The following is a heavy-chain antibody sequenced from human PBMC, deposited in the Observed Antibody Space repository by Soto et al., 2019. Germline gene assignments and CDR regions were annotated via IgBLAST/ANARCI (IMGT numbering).Heavy chain of an antibody. V-gene: IGHV4-30-4*01. CDR2: IYYSGST. CDR1: GYSISSGYY. J-gene: IGHJ5*02. CDR3: ARDQGGRYYDFWSGSWFDP. Sequence: SETLSLTCAVSGYSISSGYYWSWIRQPPGKGLEWIGYIYYSGSTYYNPSLKSRVTISVDTSKNQFSLKLSSVTAADTAVYYCARDQGGRYYDFWSGSWFDPWGQGTLVTVSS. D-gene: IGHD3-3*01.